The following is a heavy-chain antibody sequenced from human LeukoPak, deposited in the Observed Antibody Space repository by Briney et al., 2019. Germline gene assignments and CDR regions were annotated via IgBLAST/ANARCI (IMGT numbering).Heavy chain of an antibody. CDR3: ARGRTIIADYCSSTRCSHRRWFDP. V-gene: IGHV4-34*01. CDR2: INHSGST. Sequence: SETLSLTCAVYGGSFSGYYWSWIRQPPGKGLEWIGEINHSGSTNYNPSLKSRVTISVDTSKNQFSLKLSSVTAADTAVYYCARGRTIIADYCSSTRCSHRRWFDPWGQGTLVTVSS. CDR1: GGSFSGYY. J-gene: IGHJ5*02. D-gene: IGHD2-2*01.